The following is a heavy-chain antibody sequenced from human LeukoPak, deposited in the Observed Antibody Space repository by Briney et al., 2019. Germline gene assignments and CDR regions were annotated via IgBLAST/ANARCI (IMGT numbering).Heavy chain of an antibody. CDR3: ARVRAGARSGYYMDV. CDR1: GCTFSDYY. V-gene: IGHV3-11*01. CDR2: ISSSGSTI. Sequence: PGGSLRLSCAASGCTFSDYYMSWIRQAPGKGLEWVSYISSSGSTIYYADSVKGRFTISRDNAKNSLYLQMNSLRAEDTAVYHCARVRAGARSGYYMDVWGKGTTVTVSS. J-gene: IGHJ6*03. D-gene: IGHD1-26*01.